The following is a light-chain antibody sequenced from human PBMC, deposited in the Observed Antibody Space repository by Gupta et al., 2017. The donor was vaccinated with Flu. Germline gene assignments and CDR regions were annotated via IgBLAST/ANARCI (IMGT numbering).Light chain of an antibody. CDR1: SSDIGGYKS. CDR2: DVD. Sequence: QSALTQPASVSGSPGQSITISCTGASSDIGGYKSVSWYQQHPDKAPKLMIFDVDTRPSGVSNRFSGSKSANTASLTISGLQAEDEADYYCSSYTGINTVLFGGGTRLTVL. V-gene: IGLV2-14*03. CDR3: SSYTGINTVL. J-gene: IGLJ3*02.